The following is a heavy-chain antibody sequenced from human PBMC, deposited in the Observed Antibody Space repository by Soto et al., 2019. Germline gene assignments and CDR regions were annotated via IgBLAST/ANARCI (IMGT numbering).Heavy chain of an antibody. Sequence: QITLKESGPPLVKPTQTLTLTCTFSGFSLSTSGVGVGWIRQPPGKALEWLALIYWDDDKRYSVSLKSRLTITKDTSQNQVVLTMTNMDPLDTATYYCAHSDYIRPLDYWGQGTLVAVSS. D-gene: IGHD4-17*01. J-gene: IGHJ4*02. CDR1: GFSLSTSGVG. CDR2: IYWDDDK. CDR3: AHSDYIRPLDY. V-gene: IGHV2-5*02.